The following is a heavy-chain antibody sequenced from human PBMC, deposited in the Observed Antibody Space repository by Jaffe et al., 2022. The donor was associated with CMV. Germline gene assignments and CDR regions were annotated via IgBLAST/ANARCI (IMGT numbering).Heavy chain of an antibody. CDR2: ISWDGGST. CDR3: AKDAQTYSSGWSPLDY. CDR1: GFTFDDYT. D-gene: IGHD6-19*01. Sequence: EVQLVESGGVVVQPGGSLRLSCAASGFTFDDYTMHWVRQAPGKGLEWVSLISWDGGSTYYADSVKGRFTISRDNSKNSLYLQMNSLRTEDTALYYCAKDAQTYSSGWSPLDYWGQGTRVTVSS. V-gene: IGHV3-43*01. J-gene: IGHJ4*02.